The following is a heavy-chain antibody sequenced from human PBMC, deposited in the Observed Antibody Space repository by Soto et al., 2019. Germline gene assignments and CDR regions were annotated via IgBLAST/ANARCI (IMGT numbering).Heavy chain of an antibody. J-gene: IGHJ4*02. D-gene: IGHD3-22*01. CDR1: AFTFNNYA. V-gene: IGHV3-23*01. CDR2: IGGSGRTT. Sequence: LRLSCAASAFTFNNYAMSWVRQAPWKGLEWASGIGGSGRTTYYADSVKGRFTISRDNSNNTLFLQMNSLRAEDTAVYYCAKSRYSDSSGDFYDYWGQGTLVTVSS. CDR3: AKSRYSDSSGDFYDY.